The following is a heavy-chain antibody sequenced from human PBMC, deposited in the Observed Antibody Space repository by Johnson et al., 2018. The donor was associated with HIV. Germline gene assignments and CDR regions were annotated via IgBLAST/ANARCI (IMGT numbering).Heavy chain of an antibody. CDR1: GFTFSSYA. CDR3: ARGNIVLMVGGAFDI. CDR2: ISYDEGNK. D-gene: IGHD2-8*01. Sequence: QVQLVESGGGLVQPGGSLRLSCAASGFTFSSYAMHWVRQAPGKGLEWVAVISYDEGNKYYADSVKGRFTISRDNAKNSLFLQMNGLRPEDTAVYYCARGNIVLMVGGAFDIWGQGTMVTVSS. J-gene: IGHJ3*02. V-gene: IGHV3-30*04.